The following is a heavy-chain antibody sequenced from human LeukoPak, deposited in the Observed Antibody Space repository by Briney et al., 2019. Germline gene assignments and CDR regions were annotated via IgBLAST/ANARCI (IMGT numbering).Heavy chain of an antibody. Sequence: SETLSLTCAVSGASVSGGGNSWSWIRQPPGKGLEWIGWFPHTGSTYYNPSLKSRVTISVDRSNNQFSLKLRSMTAADTAVYYCAGTGVTFDYWGQGTLVIVSS. CDR2: FPHTGST. CDR1: GASVSGGGNS. V-gene: IGHV4-30-2*01. J-gene: IGHJ4*02. D-gene: IGHD4-23*01. CDR3: AGTGVTFDY.